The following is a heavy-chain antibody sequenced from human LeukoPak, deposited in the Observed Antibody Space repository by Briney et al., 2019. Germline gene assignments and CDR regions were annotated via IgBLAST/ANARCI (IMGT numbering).Heavy chain of an antibody. CDR2: IIPIFGTA. J-gene: IGHJ4*02. V-gene: IGHV1-69*13. CDR1: GGTFISYA. D-gene: IGHD5-18*01. Sequence: GASVKVSCKASGGTFISYAMSWVRQARGQGLEWMGGIIPIFGTANYAQKFQGRVTITADESTSKAYMELSSLRSEDTAVYYCAKRIQSAMAMGYWGQGTLVTVSS. CDR3: AKRIQSAMAMGY.